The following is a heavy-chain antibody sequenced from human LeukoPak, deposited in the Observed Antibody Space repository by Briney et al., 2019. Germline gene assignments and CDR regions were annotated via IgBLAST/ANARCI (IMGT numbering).Heavy chain of an antibody. V-gene: IGHV3-23*01. Sequence: GGSLRLSCAASGFTFKKYDVTWVRQAPGKGLEWVSGIRASGGATYYADSVKGRFTISRDNSRNTLYLQMNSLRAEDTAVYYCARDKHWLAYDFWGQGTLVTASS. D-gene: IGHD6-19*01. CDR1: GFTFKKYD. J-gene: IGHJ4*02. CDR2: IRASGGAT. CDR3: ARDKHWLAYDF.